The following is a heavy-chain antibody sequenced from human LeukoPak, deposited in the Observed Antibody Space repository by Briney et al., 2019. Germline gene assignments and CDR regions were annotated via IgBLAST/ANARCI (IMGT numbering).Heavy chain of an antibody. J-gene: IGHJ4*02. Sequence: GGSLRLSCAASGFTFSSYEMNWVRQAPGKGLEWVSYIGVSGTTMYYAESVKGRFTISRDHAKHSLYLQINSLRAEDTAVYYCARERYCSSTSCPHGDLDYWGQGTLVSVSS. D-gene: IGHD2-2*01. CDR2: IGVSGTTM. CDR1: GFTFSSYE. V-gene: IGHV3-48*03. CDR3: ARERYCSSTSCPHGDLDY.